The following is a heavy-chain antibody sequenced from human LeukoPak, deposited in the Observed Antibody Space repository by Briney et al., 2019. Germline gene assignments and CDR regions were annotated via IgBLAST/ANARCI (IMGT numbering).Heavy chain of an antibody. V-gene: IGHV3-21*01. CDR2: ISSSSSYI. CDR1: GFTLSSYS. J-gene: IGHJ6*03. Sequence: GSLRLSCAASGFTLSSYSMNWVRQAPGKGLEWVSSISSSSSYIYYADSVKGRFTISRGNAKNSLYLQMNSLRAEDTAVYYCARAEYSSSSGYYYYYMDVWGKGTTVTVSS. D-gene: IGHD6-6*01. CDR3: ARAEYSSSSGYYYYYMDV.